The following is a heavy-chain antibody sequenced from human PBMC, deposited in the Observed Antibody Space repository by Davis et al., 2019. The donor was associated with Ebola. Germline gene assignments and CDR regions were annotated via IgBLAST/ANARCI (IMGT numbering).Heavy chain of an antibody. CDR2: INSDGTKT. J-gene: IGHJ6*02. CDR3: AREIVGMTIVTWYYYQGMDV. Sequence: PGGSLRLSCAASGFSFSSYWMHWVRQAPGKGPVWVSRINSDGTKTIYADSVKGRFTTSRDNAENKLYLQLNRLRAEDTAVYYCAREIVGMTIVTWYYYQGMDVWGQGSTVTVSS. CDR1: GFSFSSYW. D-gene: IGHD1-26*01. V-gene: IGHV3-74*01.